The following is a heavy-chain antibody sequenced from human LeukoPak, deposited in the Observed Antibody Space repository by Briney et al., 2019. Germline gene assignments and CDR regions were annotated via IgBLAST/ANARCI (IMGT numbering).Heavy chain of an antibody. CDR1: GFTFSSYA. V-gene: IGHV3-23*01. D-gene: IGHD5-12*01. CDR2: IRSSGGST. J-gene: IGHJ4*02. CDR3: AKAYSGYDLGDY. Sequence: TGGSLRLSCAASGFTFSSYAMSWVRQAPGKGLEWVSVIRSSGGSTYYADSVKGRFTISRDNSKNTLYLRMSSLRAEDTAVYYCAKAYSGYDLGDYWGQGTLVTVAS.